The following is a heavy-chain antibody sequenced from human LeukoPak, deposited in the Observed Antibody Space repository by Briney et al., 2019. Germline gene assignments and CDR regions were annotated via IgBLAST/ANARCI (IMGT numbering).Heavy chain of an antibody. CDR1: GYTFSSYG. V-gene: IGHV1-18*01. J-gene: IGHJ4*02. CDR3: ARAPYSGRYNVEVH. Sequence: GASVKVSCKASGYTFSSYGVSWVRQAPGQGLEWMGWISAYNGNTNYAQKFQGGVTMTTDTSTSTAYMELRSLRSDDTAVFYCARAPYSGRYNVEVHWGQGTLVTVSS. CDR2: ISAYNGNT. D-gene: IGHD1-26*01.